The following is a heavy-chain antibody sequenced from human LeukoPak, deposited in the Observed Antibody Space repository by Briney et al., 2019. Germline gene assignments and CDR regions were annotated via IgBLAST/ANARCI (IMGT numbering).Heavy chain of an antibody. V-gene: IGHV4-4*07. Sequence: PSETLSLTCTVSGGSISSYYWSWLRQPAGKGLGWLGRIYTSGSTNYNPSLKSRVTMSVDTSKNQFSLKLSSVTAADTAVYYCATHERYDSTAFDIWGQGTMVTVSS. CDR3: ATHERYDSTAFDI. J-gene: IGHJ3*02. CDR2: IYTSGST. D-gene: IGHD3-22*01. CDR1: GGSISSYY.